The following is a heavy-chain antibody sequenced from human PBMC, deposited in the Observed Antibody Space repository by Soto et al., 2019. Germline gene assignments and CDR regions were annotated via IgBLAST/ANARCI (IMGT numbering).Heavy chain of an antibody. Sequence: QVLLQESGPGLVKPSETLSLTYTVSGGSISSDYWSWIRQSAGKGLEWIGRIYTSGSTRYNPSLKSRVTMSVDTSKNQFSLKVSSVTAADTAVYYCAREVRGGYTGIFDYWGQGTLVIVS. J-gene: IGHJ4*02. CDR1: GGSISSDY. D-gene: IGHD5-12*01. CDR3: AREVRGGYTGIFDY. CDR2: IYTSGST. V-gene: IGHV4-4*07.